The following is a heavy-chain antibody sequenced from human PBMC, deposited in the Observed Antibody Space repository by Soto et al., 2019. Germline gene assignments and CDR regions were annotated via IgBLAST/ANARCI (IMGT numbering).Heavy chain of an antibody. CDR1: GFTFSSYS. J-gene: IGHJ4*02. Sequence: GGSLRLSCAASGFTFSSYSMNWVRQAPGKGLEWVSSISSSSSYIYYADSVKGRFTISRDNAKNSLYLQMNSLRAEDTAVYYCAREGIAAAGTRIYYFDYWGQGTLVTVSS. D-gene: IGHD6-13*01. V-gene: IGHV3-21*01. CDR2: ISSSSSYI. CDR3: AREGIAAAGTRIYYFDY.